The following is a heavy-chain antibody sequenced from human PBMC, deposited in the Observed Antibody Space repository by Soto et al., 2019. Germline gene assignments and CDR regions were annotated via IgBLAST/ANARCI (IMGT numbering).Heavy chain of an antibody. J-gene: IGHJ6*02. Sequence: SVKVSCKASGGTFSSYAISWVRQAPGQGLEWMGGIIPIFGTANYAQKFQGRVTITADKSTSTAYMELSSLRSEDTAVYYCARDTGSYVGSGRYYYYGMDVWGQGTTVTVS. V-gene: IGHV1-69*06. CDR1: GGTFSSYA. CDR2: IIPIFGTA. CDR3: ARDTGSYVGSGRYYYYGMDV. D-gene: IGHD3-10*01.